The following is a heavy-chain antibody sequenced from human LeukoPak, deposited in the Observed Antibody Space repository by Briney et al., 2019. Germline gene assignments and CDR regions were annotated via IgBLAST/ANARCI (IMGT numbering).Heavy chain of an antibody. Sequence: ASVKVSCKASGYTFTSYYMHWVRQAPGQGLEWMGIINLSGGSTSYAQKFQGRVTMTRDTSTSTVYMELSSLRSEDTAVYYCARDHISLDWLLGLDCWGQGTLVTVSS. CDR3: ARDHISLDWLLGLDC. J-gene: IGHJ4*02. V-gene: IGHV1-46*01. CDR2: INLSGGST. CDR1: GYTFTSYY. D-gene: IGHD3/OR15-3a*01.